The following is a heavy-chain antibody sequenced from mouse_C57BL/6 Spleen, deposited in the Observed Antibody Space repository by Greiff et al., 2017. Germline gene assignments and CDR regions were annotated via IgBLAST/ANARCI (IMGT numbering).Heavy chain of an antibody. J-gene: IGHJ2*01. CDR2: IYPGDGDT. CDR1: GYAFSSYW. CDR3: AREDTTVVADY. D-gene: IGHD1-1*01. V-gene: IGHV1-80*01. Sequence: QVQLQQSGAELVKPGASVKISCKASGYAFSSYWMNWVKQRPGKGLEWIGQIYPGDGDTNYNGKFKGKATLTADKSSSTAYMQLSSLTSEDSAVDFCAREDTTVVADYWGQGTTLTVAS.